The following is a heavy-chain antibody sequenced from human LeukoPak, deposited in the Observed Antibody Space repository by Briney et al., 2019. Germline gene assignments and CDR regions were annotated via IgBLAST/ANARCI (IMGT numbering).Heavy chain of an antibody. V-gene: IGHV4-30-2*01. CDR2: IYHSGST. CDR1: GGSISSGGYY. Sequence: SETLSLTCTVSGGSISSGGYYWSWIRQPPGKGLEWIGYIYHSGSTYYNPSLKSRVTISVDRSKNQFSLKLSSVTAADTAVYYCARNDYGATLGAFDYWGQGTLVTVSS. CDR3: ARNDYGATLGAFDY. J-gene: IGHJ4*02. D-gene: IGHD4-17*01.